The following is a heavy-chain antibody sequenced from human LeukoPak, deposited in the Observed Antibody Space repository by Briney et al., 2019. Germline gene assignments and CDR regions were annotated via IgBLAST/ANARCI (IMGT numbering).Heavy chain of an antibody. Sequence: GRSLRLSCAASGFTFSSYGMHWVRQAPGKGLEWVAVISYDGSNKYYADSVKGRFTISRDNSKNTLYLQMNSLRAEDTAVYYCAKGGGYCSGGSCYPYYYYGMDVWGQGTTVTVSS. D-gene: IGHD2-15*01. CDR1: GFTFSSYG. CDR3: AKGGGYCSGGSCYPYYYYGMDV. J-gene: IGHJ6*02. V-gene: IGHV3-30*18. CDR2: ISYDGSNK.